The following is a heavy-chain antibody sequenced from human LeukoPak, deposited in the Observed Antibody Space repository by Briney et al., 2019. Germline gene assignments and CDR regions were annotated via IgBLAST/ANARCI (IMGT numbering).Heavy chain of an antibody. CDR1: GFTFSSYA. J-gene: IGHJ4*02. V-gene: IGHV3-30-3*01. CDR2: ISYDGSNK. Sequence: GGSLRLSCAASGFTFSSYAMHWVRQAPGKGLEWVAVISYDGSNKYYADSVKGRFTISRDNSKNTLYLQMSSLRAEDTAVYYCARGRRGSPAVNFDYWGQGTLVTVSS. D-gene: IGHD2-2*01. CDR3: ARGRRGSPAVNFDY.